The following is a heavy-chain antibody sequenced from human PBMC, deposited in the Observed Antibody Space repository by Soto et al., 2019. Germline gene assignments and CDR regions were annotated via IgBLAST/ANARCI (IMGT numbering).Heavy chain of an antibody. CDR1: GYTFTSYA. CDR3: ARGPNPYDFDY. Sequence: QVQLVQSGAEVKKPGASVKVSCKASGYTFTSYAMHWVRQAPGQRLEWMGWINAGNGNTKYSQKFQGRVTITRDTSASTAYMELSSLRSEDTAVYYCARGPNPYDFDYWGQGTLVSVSS. CDR2: INAGNGNT. J-gene: IGHJ4*02. V-gene: IGHV1-3*01.